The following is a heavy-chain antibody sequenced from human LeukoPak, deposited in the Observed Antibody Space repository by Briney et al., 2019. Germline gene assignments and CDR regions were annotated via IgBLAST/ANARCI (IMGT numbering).Heavy chain of an antibody. CDR2: INSDGSST. V-gene: IGHV3-74*01. Sequence: QPGGSLGLSCAASGFTFSSYWMHWVRQAPGKGLVWVSRINSDGSSTSYADSVKGRFTISRDNAKNTLYLQMNSLRAEDTAVYYCARDQGSYEFDYWGQGTLVTVSS. CDR1: GFTFSSYW. D-gene: IGHD1-26*01. CDR3: ARDQGSYEFDY. J-gene: IGHJ4*02.